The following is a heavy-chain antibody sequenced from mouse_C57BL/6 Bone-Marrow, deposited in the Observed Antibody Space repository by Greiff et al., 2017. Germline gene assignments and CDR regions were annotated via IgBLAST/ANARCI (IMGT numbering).Heavy chain of an antibody. CDR2: IRSKSSNYAT. V-gene: IGHV10-3*01. CDR3: VRDRGTSWYFDV. D-gene: IGHD2-14*01. Sequence: EVQLVESGGGLVQPKGSLKLSCAASGFTFNTYAMHWVRQAPGKGLEWVARIRSKSSNYATYYADSVKDRFTISRDDSQSMRYLQMNNLKTEDTAMYYCVRDRGTSWYFDVWGTGTTVTVSS. J-gene: IGHJ1*03. CDR1: GFTFNTYA.